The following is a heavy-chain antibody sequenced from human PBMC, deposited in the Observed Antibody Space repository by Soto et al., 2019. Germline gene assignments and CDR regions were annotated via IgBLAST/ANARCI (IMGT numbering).Heavy chain of an antibody. D-gene: IGHD3-22*01. CDR3: ARYYYDSSGYSSFADY. V-gene: IGHV1-18*04. J-gene: IGHJ4*02. Sequence: ASVKVSCKASGYTFTSYGIGWVRQAPGQGLEWMGWISAYNGNTNYAQKLQGRVTMTTDTSTSTAYMELRSLRSDDTAVYYCARYYYDSSGYSSFADYWGQGTLVTVPQ. CDR1: GYTFTSYG. CDR2: ISAYNGNT.